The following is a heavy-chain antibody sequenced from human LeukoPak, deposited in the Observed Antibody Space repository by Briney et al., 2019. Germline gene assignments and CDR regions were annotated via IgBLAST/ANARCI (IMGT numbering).Heavy chain of an antibody. CDR3: ARDLSPKYYDFWSGYSYYYGMDV. V-gene: IGHV3-30-3*01. CDR1: GFTFSSYA. D-gene: IGHD3-3*01. J-gene: IGHJ6*02. Sequence: GGSLRLSCAAFGFTFSSYAMHWVRQAPGKGLEWVAVISYDGSNKYYADSVKGRFTISRDNSKNTLYLQMNSLRAEDTAVYYCARDLSPKYYDFWSGYSYYYGMDVWGQGTTVTVSS. CDR2: ISYDGSNK.